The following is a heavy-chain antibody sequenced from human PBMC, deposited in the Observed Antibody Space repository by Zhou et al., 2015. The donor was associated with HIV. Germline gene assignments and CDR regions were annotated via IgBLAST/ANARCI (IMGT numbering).Heavy chain of an antibody. CDR3: ASWECSSTSCYANYYYYYMDV. D-gene: IGHD2-2*01. J-gene: IGHJ6*03. Sequence: QLVQSGAEVKKPGSSVKVSCKASGGTFSSYAISWVRQAPGQGLEWMGGIIPIFGTANYAQKFQGRVTITADESTSTAYMELSSLRSEDTAVYYCASWECSSTSCYANYYYYYMDVWGKGTTVTVSS. CDR2: IIPIFGTA. V-gene: IGHV1-69*12. CDR1: GGTFSSYA.